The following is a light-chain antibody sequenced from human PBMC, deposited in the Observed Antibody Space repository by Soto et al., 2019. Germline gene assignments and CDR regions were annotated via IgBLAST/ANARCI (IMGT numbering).Light chain of an antibody. J-gene: IGKJ3*01. CDR1: QSIASTY. Sequence: EIVLTQSPGTLSLSPGERATLSCRASQSIASTYLAWYQQKPGQAPRLLIYGASSRASGIPDRFSGSGSGTDFNLTIRRLEPEHIAVYYREQDGNSPPLPFGTGTKVDIK. V-gene: IGKV3-20*01. CDR2: GAS. CDR3: EQDGNSPPLP.